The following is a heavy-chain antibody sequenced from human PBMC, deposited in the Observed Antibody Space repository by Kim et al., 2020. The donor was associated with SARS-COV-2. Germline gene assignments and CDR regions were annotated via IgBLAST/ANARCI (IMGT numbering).Heavy chain of an antibody. CDR3: ARLPLGDRLGWFDP. CDR2: SIGTSI. V-gene: IGHV3-11*01. CDR1: GFTFSDDS. D-gene: IGHD3-16*01. J-gene: IGHJ5*02. Sequence: GGSLRLSCAASGFTFSDDSMSWIRQAPGKGLEWISSIGTSIYYADSVKGRFTISRDNAKKALYLQMNSLRADDTAVYYCARLPLGDRLGWFDPWGQGTLVTVSS.